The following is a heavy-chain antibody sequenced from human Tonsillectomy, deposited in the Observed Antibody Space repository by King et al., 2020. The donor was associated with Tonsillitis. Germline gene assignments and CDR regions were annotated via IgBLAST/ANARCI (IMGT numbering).Heavy chain of an antibody. CDR1: GGSISSTKYC. CDR3: ARALGAGIWFDP. V-gene: IGHV4-39*07. J-gene: IGHJ5*02. CDR2: ICYSGRT. D-gene: IGHD3-10*01. Sequence: MQLQESGPRLVKPSETLSLTCTVSGGSISSTKYCWGWIRQPPGKGLEWTGSICYSGRTYYNPSLKSRVSISEDTSKNQFSLKLSSVTAADTAVYYCARALGAGIWFDPWGQGTLVPVSS.